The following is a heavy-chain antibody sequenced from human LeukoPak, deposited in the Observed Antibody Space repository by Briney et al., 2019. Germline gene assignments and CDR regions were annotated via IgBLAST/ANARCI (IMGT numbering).Heavy chain of an antibody. D-gene: IGHD3-16*01. CDR3: AREGGRFRPLDY. CDR2: IYYSGST. V-gene: IGHV4-39*02. Sequence: SETLSLTCTVSGGSISSSSYYWGWIRQPPGKRLEWIGSIYYSGSTYYNPSLKSQVTISVDTSKNQFSLKLSSVTAADTAVYYCAREGGRFRPLDYSGQGTLVTVSS. CDR1: GGSISSSSYY. J-gene: IGHJ4*02.